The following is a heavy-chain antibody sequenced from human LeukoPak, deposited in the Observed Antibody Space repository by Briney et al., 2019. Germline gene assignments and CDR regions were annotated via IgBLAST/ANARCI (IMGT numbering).Heavy chain of an antibody. J-gene: IGHJ4*02. V-gene: IGHV4-34*01. CDR2: INHSGST. D-gene: IGHD7-27*01. CDR1: GGSFNGYY. CDR3: ARDLRAGDLALDY. Sequence: PSETLSHTCAVYGGSFNGYYWSWIRKPPGKGLEWIGEINHSGSTNYNPSLKSRVTISVDTSKNQFSLKLSSVTAADTAVYYCARDLRAGDLALDYWGQGTLVTVSS.